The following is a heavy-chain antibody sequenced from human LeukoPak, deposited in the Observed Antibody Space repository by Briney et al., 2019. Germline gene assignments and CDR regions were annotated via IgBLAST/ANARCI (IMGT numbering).Heavy chain of an antibody. CDR3: AREVMGEALGAFDI. Sequence: GSLRLSCAASGFSSSTYEVHWVRQPPGKGLEWVSAIAGDTFYRGSVKGRFTISREDAKHSVYLQMNSLRAGDMAVYYCAREVMGEALGAFDIWGHGTLVTVSS. D-gene: IGHD1-26*01. CDR2: IAGDT. V-gene: IGHV3-13*01. CDR1: GFSSSTYE. J-gene: IGHJ3*02.